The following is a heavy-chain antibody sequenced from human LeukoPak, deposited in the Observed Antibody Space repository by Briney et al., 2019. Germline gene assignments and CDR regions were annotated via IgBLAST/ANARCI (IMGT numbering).Heavy chain of an antibody. J-gene: IGHJ4*02. V-gene: IGHV1-24*01. Sequence: GASVNVSCKVSGYTLTELSMHWVRQAPGKGLEWMGGFDPEDGETIYAQKFQGRVTMAEDTSTDTAYMELSSLRSEDTAVYYCATHYYDSSGYYTFDYWGQGTLVTVSS. CDR2: FDPEDGET. CDR3: ATHYYDSSGYYTFDY. D-gene: IGHD3-22*01. CDR1: GYTLTELS.